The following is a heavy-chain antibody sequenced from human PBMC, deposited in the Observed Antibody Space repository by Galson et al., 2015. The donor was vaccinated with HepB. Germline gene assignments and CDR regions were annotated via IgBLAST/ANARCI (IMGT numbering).Heavy chain of an antibody. D-gene: IGHD6-19*01. CDR3: ARHRVGRRGPSGLLDY. J-gene: IGHJ4*02. CDR1: GGSISSSSYY. V-gene: IGHV4-39*01. Sequence: LSLTCTVSGGSISSSSYYWGWIRQPPGKGLEWIGSIYYSGSTYYNPSLKSRVTISVDTSKNQFSLKLSSVTAADTAVYYCARHRVGRRGPSGLLDYWGQGTLVTVSS. CDR2: IYYSGST.